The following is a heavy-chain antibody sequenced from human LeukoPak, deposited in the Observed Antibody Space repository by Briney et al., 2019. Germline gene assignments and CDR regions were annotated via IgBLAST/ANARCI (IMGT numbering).Heavy chain of an antibody. CDR3: ARNSGSYEELDY. CDR2: MNPNSGNT. Sequence: ASVKVSCKASGYTFTSYDINWVRQATGQGLEWMGWMNPNSGNTGYAQKFQGRVTMTRNTSISTAYMELSSLRSEDTAVYYCARNSGSYEELDYWGQGTLVTVSP. J-gene: IGHJ4*02. CDR1: GYTFTSYD. V-gene: IGHV1-8*01. D-gene: IGHD1-26*01.